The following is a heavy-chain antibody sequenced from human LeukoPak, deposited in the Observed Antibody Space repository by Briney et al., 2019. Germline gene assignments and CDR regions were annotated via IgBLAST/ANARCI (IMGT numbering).Heavy chain of an antibody. J-gene: IGHJ4*02. D-gene: IGHD1-26*01. Sequence: PGGSLRLSCAASGFTVSSNYMSWVRQAPGKGLEWIGTIYYSGSTYYNPSLKSRVTISVDTSKDQFSLKLTSVTAADTAVYYCARRPLRKAGATSGNDYWGQGTLVTVSS. CDR1: GFTVSSNY. CDR2: IYYSGST. V-gene: IGHV4-39*01. CDR3: ARRPLRKAGATSGNDY.